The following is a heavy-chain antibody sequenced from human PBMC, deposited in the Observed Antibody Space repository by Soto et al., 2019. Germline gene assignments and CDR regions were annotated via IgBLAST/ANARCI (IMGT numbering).Heavy chain of an antibody. Sequence: GGSLRLSCAASGFTFSSYGMHWVRQAPGKGLEWVAVISYDGSNKYYADSVKGRFTVSRDNSMNTLYMQMNSLRAEDTAVYYCAKSDTALSYGFDPWGQGTVVTVSS. CDR1: GFTFSSYG. J-gene: IGHJ5*02. D-gene: IGHD5-18*01. CDR3: AKSDTALSYGFDP. CDR2: ISYDGSNK. V-gene: IGHV3-30*18.